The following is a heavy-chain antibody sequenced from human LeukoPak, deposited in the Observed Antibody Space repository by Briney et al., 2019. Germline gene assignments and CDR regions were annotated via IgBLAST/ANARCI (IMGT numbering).Heavy chain of an antibody. V-gene: IGHV4-30-2*01. CDR3: ARDRAGQYYFDY. CDR2: IYHSGST. Sequence: SETLSLTCTVSGGSISSGGYYWSWIRQPPGKGLEWIGYIYHSGSTYYNPSLKSRVTISVDTSKNQFSLKLSSVTAADTAVYYCARDRAGQYYFDYWGQGTLVTVSS. D-gene: IGHD6-19*01. J-gene: IGHJ4*02. CDR1: GGSISSGGYY.